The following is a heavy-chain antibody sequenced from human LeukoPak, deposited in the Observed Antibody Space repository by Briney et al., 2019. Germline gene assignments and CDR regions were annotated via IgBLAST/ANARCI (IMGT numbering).Heavy chain of an antibody. Sequence: SETLSLTCAVYGGSFSGYYWSWIRQPPGKGLEWIGEINHSGSTNYNPSLKSRVTISVDTSKNQFSLKLSSVTAADTAVYYCARHRNLGSWYYWGQGTLVTVSS. CDR3: ARHRNLGSWYY. D-gene: IGHD6-13*01. CDR2: INHSGST. V-gene: IGHV4-34*01. CDR1: GGSFSGYY. J-gene: IGHJ4*02.